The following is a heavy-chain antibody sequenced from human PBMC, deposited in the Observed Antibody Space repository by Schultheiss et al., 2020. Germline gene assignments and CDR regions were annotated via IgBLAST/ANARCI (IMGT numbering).Heavy chain of an antibody. V-gene: IGHV2-70*11. J-gene: IGHJ4*02. CDR1: GFSLSTSGMC. CDR2: IDWDDDK. D-gene: IGHD3-9*01. CDR3: ARIHYDILTGPTDYFDY. Sequence: SGPTLVKPIQTLTLTCTFSGFSLSTSGMCVSWIRQPPGKALEWLARIDWDDDKYYSTSLKTRLTISKDTSKNQVVLTMTNMDPVDTATYYCARIHYDILTGPTDYFDYWGQGTLVTVSS.